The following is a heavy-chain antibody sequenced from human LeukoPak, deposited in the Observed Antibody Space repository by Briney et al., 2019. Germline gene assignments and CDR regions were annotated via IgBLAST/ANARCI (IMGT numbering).Heavy chain of an antibody. CDR2: IYYIGST. CDR3: ARAYYDFWSGYWEAGAFDI. J-gene: IGHJ3*02. V-gene: IGHV4-30-4*07. Sequence: SETLSLTCAVSGGSISSGGYSWSWIRQPPGNGLEWTGYIYYIGSTYYNPSLKSRVTISVDTSKNQFSLKLSSVTAADTAVYYCARAYYDFWSGYWEAGAFDIWGQGTMVTVSS. D-gene: IGHD3-3*01. CDR1: GGSISSGGYS.